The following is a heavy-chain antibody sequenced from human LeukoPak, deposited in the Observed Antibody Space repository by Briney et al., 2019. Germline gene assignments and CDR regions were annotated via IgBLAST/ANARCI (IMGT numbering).Heavy chain of an antibody. Sequence: SETLSLTCTVSGGSISPYYWSWIRQPPGSGLEWIAYIYYSGSTSYNPSLKGRVAISVDTSNNEVSLKLSSVTAADTAVYYCARHGYCSGGSCYWDYWGQGTLVTVSS. CDR2: IYYSGST. CDR3: ARHGYCSGGSCYWDY. V-gene: IGHV4-59*08. J-gene: IGHJ4*02. D-gene: IGHD2-15*01. CDR1: GGSISPYY.